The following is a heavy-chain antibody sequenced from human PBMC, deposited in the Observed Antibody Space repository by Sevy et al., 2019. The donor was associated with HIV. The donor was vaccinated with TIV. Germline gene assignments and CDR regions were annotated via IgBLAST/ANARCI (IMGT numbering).Heavy chain of an antibody. J-gene: IGHJ4*02. V-gene: IGHV3-48*01. CDR1: GFTFSSYS. CDR2: ISSSTNII. CDR3: ARGKGHDFWSGYYLDY. Sequence: GGSLRLSCAASGFTFSSYSMNWVRQAPGKGLEWASYISSSTNIIYYADSVKGRFTISRDNAKNSLYLQLNSLRAEDTAGYHCARGKGHDFWSGYYLDYWGQGALVTVSS. D-gene: IGHD3-3*01.